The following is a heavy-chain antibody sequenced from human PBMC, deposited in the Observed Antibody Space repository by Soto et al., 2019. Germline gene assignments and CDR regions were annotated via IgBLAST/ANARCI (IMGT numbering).Heavy chain of an antibody. CDR2: INPNSGGT. CDR3: ARSQRGRTAFTFDY. Sequence: GASVKVSCKASGYTFTGYYMHWVRQAPGQGLEWMGWINPNSGGTNYAQKFQGRVTMTRDTSISTAYMELSRLRSDDTAVYYCARSQRGRTAFTFDYWGQGALVTVSS. J-gene: IGHJ4*02. D-gene: IGHD3-16*01. CDR1: GYTFTGYY. V-gene: IGHV1-2*02.